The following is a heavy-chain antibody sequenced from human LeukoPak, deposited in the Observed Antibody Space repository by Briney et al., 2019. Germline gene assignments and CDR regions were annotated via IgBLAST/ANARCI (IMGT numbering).Heavy chain of an antibody. Sequence: ASVKVSCKASGYTFTSYGISWVRQAPGQGLEWMGWINDYKGNTNYAQKLQGRVTMTTDTSTSTAYMELRSLRSDDTAVYYCARPVQNYVWGSYRQYYFDYWGQGTLVTVSS. J-gene: IGHJ4*02. CDR1: GYTFTSYG. V-gene: IGHV1-18*01. CDR3: ARPVQNYVWGSYRQYYFDY. D-gene: IGHD3-16*02. CDR2: INDYKGNT.